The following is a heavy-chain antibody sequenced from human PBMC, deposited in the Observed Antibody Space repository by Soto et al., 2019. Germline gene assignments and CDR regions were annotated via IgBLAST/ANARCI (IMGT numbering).Heavy chain of an antibody. Sequence: ASVKVSCKASGYTFTSYGISWVRQAPGQGLEWMGWISAYNGNTNYAQKLQGRVTMTTDTSTSTAYMELRSLRSDDTAVYYCARDQVTTYFGEGLADFDIWGQGTMVTVSS. J-gene: IGHJ3*02. CDR2: ISAYNGNT. CDR1: GYTFTSYG. D-gene: IGHD3-16*01. CDR3: ARDQVTTYFGEGLADFDI. V-gene: IGHV1-18*01.